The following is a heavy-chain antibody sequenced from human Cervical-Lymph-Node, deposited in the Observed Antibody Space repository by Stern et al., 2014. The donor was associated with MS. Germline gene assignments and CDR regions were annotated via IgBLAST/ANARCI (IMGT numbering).Heavy chain of an antibody. D-gene: IGHD1-26*01. CDR2: ISCAGGNS. CDR3: ARNRRGGGATSIGY. J-gene: IGHJ4*02. CDR1: GFSFNSYA. V-gene: IGHV3-30*09. Sequence: MQLVESGGGVVQPGRSLRLSCAASGFSFNSYAMHWVRQAPGKGLEWVALISCAGGNSYYSDSQKGVFAISRDNFKNTLYLEMNSLRPEYTSVYYCARNRRGGGATSIGYWGQGTLVTVSS.